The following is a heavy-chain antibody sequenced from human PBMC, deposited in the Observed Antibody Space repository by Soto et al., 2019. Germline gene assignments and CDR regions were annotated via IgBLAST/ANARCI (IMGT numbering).Heavy chain of an antibody. V-gene: IGHV2-5*02. CDR1: GFSLSTSGVG. D-gene: IGHD6-13*01. CDR3: AHILAAAGRDWFDP. J-gene: IGHJ5*02. Sequence: QITLKESGPTLVKPTQTLTLTCTFSGFSLSTSGVGVGWIRQPPGKALEWLALIYWDDDKRYSPSLKSRLTITKDTPKNQVVLTMTNMDPVDTATYYCAHILAAAGRDWFDPWGQGTLVTVSS. CDR2: IYWDDDK.